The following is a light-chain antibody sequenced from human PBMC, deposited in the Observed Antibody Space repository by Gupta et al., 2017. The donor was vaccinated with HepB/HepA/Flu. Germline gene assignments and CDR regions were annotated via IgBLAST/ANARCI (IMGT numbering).Light chain of an antibody. CDR1: SSDVGSYNL. Sequence: QSALPQPASVSGSPGPSITISCTGTSSDVGSYNLVSWYQQHPGKAPKLMIYEVSKRPSGVSNRFSGSKSGNTASLTISGRQAEDEADYYCCSYAGSSTVVFGGGTKLTVL. CDR2: EVS. J-gene: IGLJ2*01. CDR3: CSYAGSSTVV. V-gene: IGLV2-23*02.